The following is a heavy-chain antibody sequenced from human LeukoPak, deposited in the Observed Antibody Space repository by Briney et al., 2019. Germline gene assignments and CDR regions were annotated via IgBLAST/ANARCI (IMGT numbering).Heavy chain of an antibody. Sequence: SETPSLTCTVSGGSISSSSYYWGWIRQPPGKGLEWIGSIYYSGSTYYNPSLKSRVTISVDTSKNQFSLKLSSVTAADTAVYYCVRSGYDFWSGYSYFDYWGQGTLVTVSS. V-gene: IGHV4-39*05. CDR1: GGSISSSSYY. CDR2: IYYSGST. D-gene: IGHD3-3*01. J-gene: IGHJ4*02. CDR3: VRSGYDFWSGYSYFDY.